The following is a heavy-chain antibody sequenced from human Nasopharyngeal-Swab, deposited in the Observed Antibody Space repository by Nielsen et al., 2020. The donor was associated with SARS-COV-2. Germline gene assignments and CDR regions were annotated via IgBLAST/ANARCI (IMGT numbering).Heavy chain of an antibody. CDR3: ARARAAGRNNWFDT. V-gene: IGHV3-7*01. J-gene: IGHJ5*02. CDR1: GSTFSSYW. CDR2: IKQDGSEK. Sequence: GGPLRPPCPASGSTFSSYWMSWVRQAPGKGLEWVANIKQDGSEKYYVDSVKGRFTISRDNAKNSLYLQMNSLRAEDTAVYYCARARAAGRNNWFDTWGQGALVTVSS. D-gene: IGHD6-13*01.